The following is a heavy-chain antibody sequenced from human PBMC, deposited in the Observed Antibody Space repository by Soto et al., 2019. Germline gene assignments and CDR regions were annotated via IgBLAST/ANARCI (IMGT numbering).Heavy chain of an antibody. CDR1: GGSFTGYY. CDR3: ASTFRFDTFFGLVKPNYFDY. Sequence: QVHLQQWGAGLLNPSETLSLTCAVYGGSFTGYYWSWIRQPPGKGLEWIGEINHSGSTNYNPSLKSRVSISLDTSKNQFSLKLNSVTAADTAVYYCASTFRFDTFFGLVKPNYFDYWGQGILVSVSS. D-gene: IGHD3-3*01. J-gene: IGHJ4*02. CDR2: INHSGST. V-gene: IGHV4-34*01.